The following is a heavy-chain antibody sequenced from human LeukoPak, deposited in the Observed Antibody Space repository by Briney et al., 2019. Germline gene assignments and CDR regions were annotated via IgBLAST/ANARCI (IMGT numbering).Heavy chain of an antibody. D-gene: IGHD3-10*01. CDR1: GFTFSDYY. Sequence: GGSLRLSCAASGFTFSDYYMSWIRQAPGKGLEWVSYISSSSSYTNYADSVKGRFTISRDNAKNSLYLQMDSLRAEDTAVYYCARGRVRGVIDYWGQGTLVTVSS. J-gene: IGHJ4*02. CDR3: ARGRVRGVIDY. V-gene: IGHV3-11*06. CDR2: ISSSSSYT.